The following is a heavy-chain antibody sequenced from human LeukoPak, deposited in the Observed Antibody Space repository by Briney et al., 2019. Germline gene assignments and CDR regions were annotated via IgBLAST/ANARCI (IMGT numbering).Heavy chain of an antibody. Sequence: QAGGSLRLSCAASAFTFSSYWMTWVRQAPGKGLEWVATINQHGGGKYYVDAVKGRFTISRDNAKNTLYLQMNSLRAENTALYSRPRDVCSAITCYQCGTDCCGQGTLVT. J-gene: IGHJ4*02. D-gene: IGHD2-2*01. CDR3: PRDVCSAITCYQCGTDC. CDR2: INQHGGGK. CDR1: AFTFSSYW. V-gene: IGHV3-7*01.